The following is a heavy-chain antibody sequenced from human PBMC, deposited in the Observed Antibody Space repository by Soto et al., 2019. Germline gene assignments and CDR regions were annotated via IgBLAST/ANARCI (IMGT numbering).Heavy chain of an antibody. J-gene: IGHJ4*02. CDR1: GFTFSSYA. V-gene: IGHV3-30-3*01. CDR3: ARDIVVVPAAHTNY. D-gene: IGHD2-2*01. Sequence: VQLAESGGGLVAPGESLRLSCAASGFTFSSYAMHWVRQAPGKGLEWVAVISYDGSNKYYADSVKGRFTISRDNSKNTLYLQMNSLRAEDTAVYYCARDIVVVPAAHTNYWGQGTLVTVSS. CDR2: ISYDGSNK.